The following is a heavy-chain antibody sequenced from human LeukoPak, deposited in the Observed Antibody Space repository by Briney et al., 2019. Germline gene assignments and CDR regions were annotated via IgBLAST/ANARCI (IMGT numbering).Heavy chain of an antibody. CDR2: INPYSGGT. D-gene: IGHD3-22*01. V-gene: IGHV1-2*02. CDR3: AKEIYFYDSSGYLGD. Sequence: GASVTVSCKASGYSFTGYYMHWVRQAPGQGLEWMGWINPYSGGTNYAQKFQGRVTMTRDTSISTAYMELTRLRSDDTAVYYCAKEIYFYDSSGYLGDWGQGTLVTVSS. J-gene: IGHJ4*02. CDR1: GYSFTGYY.